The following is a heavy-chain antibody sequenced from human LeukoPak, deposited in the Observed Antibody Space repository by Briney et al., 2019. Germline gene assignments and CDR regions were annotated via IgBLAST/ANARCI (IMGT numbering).Heavy chain of an antibody. D-gene: IGHD3-10*01. J-gene: IGHJ4*02. CDR3: VNSVMVRGVIRPY. Sequence: PGGSLRLSCAASGFTVSSNYMSWVRQAPGKGLEWVSVIYNVGSTFYADSVKGRFTISRYSSKNTLFLQMNSLRAEDTAVYYCVNSVMVRGVIRPYWGQGTLVTVSS. CDR1: GFTVSSNY. V-gene: IGHV3-66*01. CDR2: IYNVGST.